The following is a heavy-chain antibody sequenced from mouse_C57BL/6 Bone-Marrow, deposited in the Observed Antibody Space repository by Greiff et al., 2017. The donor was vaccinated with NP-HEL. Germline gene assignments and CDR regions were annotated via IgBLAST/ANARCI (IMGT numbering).Heavy chain of an antibody. CDR1: GFTFSNYW. J-gene: IGHJ2*01. Sequence: EVKLMESGGGLVQPGGSMKLSCVASGFTFSNYWMNWVRQSPEKGLEWVAQIRLKSDNYATHYAESVKGRFTISRDDSKSSVYLQMNNLRAEDTGIYYCTVGTVVAHFDYWGQGTTLTVSS. CDR2: IRLKSDNYAT. V-gene: IGHV6-3*01. D-gene: IGHD1-1*01. CDR3: TVGTVVAHFDY.